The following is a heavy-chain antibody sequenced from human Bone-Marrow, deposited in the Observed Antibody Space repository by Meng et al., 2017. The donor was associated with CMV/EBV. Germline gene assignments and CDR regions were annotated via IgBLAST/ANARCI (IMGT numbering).Heavy chain of an antibody. Sequence: GGSLRLSCAASGFTFSSYEMNWVRQAPGKGLEWVSYISSSGSTIYYADSVKGRFTISRDDAKNSLYLQMNSLRPEETAVYYCARGGPYSSSWYVDYWGQGTLVTVSS. D-gene: IGHD6-13*01. V-gene: IGHV3-48*03. CDR2: ISSSGSTI. CDR1: GFTFSSYE. J-gene: IGHJ4*02. CDR3: ARGGPYSSSWYVDY.